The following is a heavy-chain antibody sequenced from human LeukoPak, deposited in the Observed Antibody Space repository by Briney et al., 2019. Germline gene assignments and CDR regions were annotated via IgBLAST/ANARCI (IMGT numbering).Heavy chain of an antibody. J-gene: IGHJ4*02. CDR3: ARGDYVWGSYRPIDY. D-gene: IGHD3-16*02. CDR1: GYTFTSYA. V-gene: IGHV7-4-1*02. Sequence: GASVKVSCKASGYTFTSYAMNWVRQAPGQGLEWMGWINTNTGNPTYAQGFTGRFVFSLDTCVSTAYLQISSLKAEDTAVYYCARGDYVWGSYRPIDYWGQGTLVTVSS. CDR2: INTNTGNP.